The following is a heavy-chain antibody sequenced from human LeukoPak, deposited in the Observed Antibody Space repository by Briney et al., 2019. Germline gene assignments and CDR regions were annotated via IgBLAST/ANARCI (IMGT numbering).Heavy chain of an antibody. J-gene: IGHJ4*02. D-gene: IGHD3-3*01. CDR2: IYWNDDK. V-gene: IGHV2-5*01. CDR1: AFSLSTSGVG. CDR3: AHSQPALRFLERTRFFDY. Sequence: SGPMLVKPTQTLTLTCTFSAFSLSTSGVGVGWIRQPPGKALEWLALIYWNDDKRYSPSLKSRLTITKDTSKNQVVLTMTNMDPVDTATYYCAHSQPALRFLERTRFFDYWGQGTLVTVSS.